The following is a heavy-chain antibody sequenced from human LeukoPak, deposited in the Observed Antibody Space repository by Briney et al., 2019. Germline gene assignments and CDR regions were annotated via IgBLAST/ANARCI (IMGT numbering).Heavy chain of an antibody. CDR1: GGSISSSSYY. CDR3: ARRGGGYCSGGSCYWFDP. Sequence: SETLSLTCTVSGGSISSSSYYWGWNRQPPGKGLEWIGSIYYSGSTYYNPSLKSRVTISVDTSKNQFSLKLSSVTAADTAVYYCARRGGGYCSGGSCYWFDPWGQGTLVTVSS. J-gene: IGHJ5*02. CDR2: IYYSGST. V-gene: IGHV4-39*01. D-gene: IGHD2-15*01.